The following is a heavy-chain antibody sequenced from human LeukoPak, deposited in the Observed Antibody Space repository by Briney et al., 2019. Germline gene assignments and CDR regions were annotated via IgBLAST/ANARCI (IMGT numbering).Heavy chain of an antibody. J-gene: IGHJ4*02. D-gene: IGHD3-22*01. CDR1: GFSFSSYA. CDR2: ISGSGDNT. CDR3: AKGSYYDSSGSFYFDY. Sequence: GGSLRLSCAASGFSFSSYAMSWVRQAPGKGLEWVSAISGSGDNTYYADSVKGRFTISRDNSKNTLYVQVNSLGTEDTAAYYCAKGSYYDSSGSFYFDYWGQGTLVTVSS. V-gene: IGHV3-23*01.